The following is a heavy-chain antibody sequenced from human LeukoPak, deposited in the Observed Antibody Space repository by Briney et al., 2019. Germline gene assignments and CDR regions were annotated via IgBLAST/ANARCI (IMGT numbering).Heavy chain of an antibody. J-gene: IGHJ4*02. CDR3: ANAPLDYVWGSYRYTDY. CDR1: AGSISSSSYY. V-gene: IGHV4-39*01. CDR2: IYYSGST. Sequence: SETLSLTCTVSAGSISSSSYYWGWIRQPPGKGLEWIGSIYYSGSTYYNPSLKSRVTISVDTSKNQFSLKLSSVTAADTAVYYCANAPLDYVWGSYRYTDYWGQGTLVTVSS. D-gene: IGHD3-16*02.